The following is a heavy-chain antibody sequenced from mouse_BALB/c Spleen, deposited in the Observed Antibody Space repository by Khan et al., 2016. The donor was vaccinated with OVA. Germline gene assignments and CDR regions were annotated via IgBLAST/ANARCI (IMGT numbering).Heavy chain of an antibody. Sequence: VQLQQSGAELVRPGASVKISCKAFGSTFTNHHMNWVKQRPGQGLDWIGYINHNNDYTSYNQTFKGRATLTVDKSSRTAYMDLSSMTSEDSAVYYCARSDGYEGIDYWGQGTSVTVSS. CDR3: ARSDGYEGIDY. J-gene: IGHJ4*01. CDR2: INHNNDYT. V-gene: IGHV1S45*01. D-gene: IGHD2-2*01. CDR1: GSTFTNHH.